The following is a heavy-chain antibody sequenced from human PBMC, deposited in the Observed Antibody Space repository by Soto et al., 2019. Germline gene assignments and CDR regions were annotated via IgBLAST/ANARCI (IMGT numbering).Heavy chain of an antibody. J-gene: IGHJ6*02. D-gene: IGHD3-22*01. CDR2: IDPSDSYT. CDR3: ARRGDSSGYYSSWYYYGMDV. Sequence: GESLKISCKGSGYSFTSYWISWVRQMPGKGLEWMGRIDPSDSYTNYSPSFQGHVTISADKSISTAYLQWSSLKASDTAMYYCARRGDSSGYYSSWYYYGMDVWGQGATVTVSS. V-gene: IGHV5-10-1*01. CDR1: GYSFTSYW.